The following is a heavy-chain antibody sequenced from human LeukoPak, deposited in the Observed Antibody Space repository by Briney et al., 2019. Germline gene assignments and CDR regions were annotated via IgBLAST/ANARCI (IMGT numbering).Heavy chain of an antibody. Sequence: SETLSLTCAVSGGSISSGGYSWSWIRQPPGKGLEWIGYIYHSGSTYYNPSLKSRVTISVDRSKNQFSLKLSSVTAADTAMYYCARTLAVDGHYYFDCWGQGTLVAVSS. CDR3: ARTLAVDGHYYFDC. D-gene: IGHD6-13*01. V-gene: IGHV4-30-2*01. CDR1: GGSISSGGYS. J-gene: IGHJ4*02. CDR2: IYHSGST.